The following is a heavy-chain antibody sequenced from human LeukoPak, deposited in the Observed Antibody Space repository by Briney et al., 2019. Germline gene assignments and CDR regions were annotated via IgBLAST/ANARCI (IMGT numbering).Heavy chain of an antibody. J-gene: IGHJ6*03. CDR2: ISYDGSNK. CDR1: GFTFSSYA. CDR3: AKVGSSGWYSFYYYYMDV. D-gene: IGHD6-19*01. Sequence: GGSLRLSCAASGFTFSSYAMHWVRQAPGKGLEWVAVISYDGSNKYYADSVKGRFTISRDNSKNTLYLQMNSLRAEDTAVYYCAKVGSSGWYSFYYYYMDVWGKGTTVTISS. V-gene: IGHV3-30*04.